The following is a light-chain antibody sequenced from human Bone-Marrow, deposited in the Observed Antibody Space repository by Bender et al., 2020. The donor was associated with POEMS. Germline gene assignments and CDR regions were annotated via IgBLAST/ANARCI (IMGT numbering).Light chain of an antibody. V-gene: IGLV3-25*02. J-gene: IGLJ3*02. CDR3: QSADSSGSWV. CDR1: ALSKQY. Sequence: SSELTQPPSVSVSPGQTARITCSGDALSKQYAHWYQQRSGQAPLLLIFKDTERSSWIPERFSGSSSGTTVTLTISGVQAEDEADYYCQSADSSGSWVFGGGTKLTVL. CDR2: KDT.